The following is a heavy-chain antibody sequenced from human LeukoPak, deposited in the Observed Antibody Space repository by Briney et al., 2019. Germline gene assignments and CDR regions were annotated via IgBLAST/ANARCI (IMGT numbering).Heavy chain of an antibody. CDR2: IIPIFGTA. V-gene: IGHV1-69*01. CDR1: GGTFSSYA. CDR3: ARKAHDYGDYSAFDI. J-gene: IGHJ3*02. Sequence: GASVKVSCKASGGTFSSYAISWVRQAPGQGLEWIGGIIPIFGTANYAQKSQGRVTITADESTSTAYMELSSLRSEDTAVYYCARKAHDYGDYSAFDIWGQGTMVTVSS. D-gene: IGHD4-17*01.